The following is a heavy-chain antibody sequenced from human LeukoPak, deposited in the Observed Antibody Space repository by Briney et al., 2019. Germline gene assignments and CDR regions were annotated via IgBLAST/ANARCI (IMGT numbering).Heavy chain of an antibody. V-gene: IGHV1-69*05. D-gene: IGHD4-17*01. CDR3: ASSYGDYVNFDY. CDR1: GGTFSSYA. J-gene: IGHJ4*02. Sequence: SVKVSCKASGGTFSSYAISWVRQAPGQGLEWMGGIIPIFGTANYAQKFQGRVTITTDESTSTAYMELSSLRTEDTAVYYCASSYGDYVNFDYWGQGTLVTVSS. CDR2: IIPIFGTA.